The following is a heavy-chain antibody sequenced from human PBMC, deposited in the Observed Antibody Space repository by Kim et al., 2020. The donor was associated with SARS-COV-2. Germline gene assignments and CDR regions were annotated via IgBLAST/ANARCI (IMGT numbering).Heavy chain of an antibody. CDR1: GYTFTSYG. V-gene: IGHV1-18*01. Sequence: ASVKVSCKASGYTFTSYGISWVRQAPGQGLEWMGWISAYNGNTNYAQKLQGRVTMTTDTSTSTAYMELRSLRSDDTAVYYCARLGRFGIWFGAENAFDIWGQGTMVTVSS. J-gene: IGHJ3*02. CDR3: ARLGRFGIWFGAENAFDI. D-gene: IGHD3-10*01. CDR2: ISAYNGNT.